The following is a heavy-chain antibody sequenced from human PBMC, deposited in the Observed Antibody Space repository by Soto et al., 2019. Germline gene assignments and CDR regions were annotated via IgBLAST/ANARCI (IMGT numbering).Heavy chain of an antibody. J-gene: IGHJ6*02. CDR1: GYSFTNYW. CDR3: ARHDCSSTRCYNFGMDA. D-gene: IGHD2-2*02. Sequence: PGESLKISCKGSGYSFTNYWISWVRQMPGKGLEWMGRIDPSDSYIKYSPSFQGRVTISADNSISTAYLQWSSLKASDTAMYYCARHDCSSTRCYNFGMDAWGQGTTVTVSS. V-gene: IGHV5-10-1*01. CDR2: IDPSDSYI.